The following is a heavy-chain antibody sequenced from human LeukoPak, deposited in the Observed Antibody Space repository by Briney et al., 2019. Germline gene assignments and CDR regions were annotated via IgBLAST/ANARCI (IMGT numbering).Heavy chain of an antibody. CDR2: MNRSGST. CDR3: ARGYCSSTSCYYYYGMDV. Sequence: SETLSLTCAVYGGSFSGDYWSWVGQPPGKGLEWIGEMNRSGSTNYNPSLKSRVTISVATPNNQFSLKLRSVTAADTAVYYCARGYCSSTSCYYYYGMDVWGQGTTVTVSS. CDR1: GGSFSGDY. J-gene: IGHJ6*02. D-gene: IGHD2-2*01. V-gene: IGHV4-34*01.